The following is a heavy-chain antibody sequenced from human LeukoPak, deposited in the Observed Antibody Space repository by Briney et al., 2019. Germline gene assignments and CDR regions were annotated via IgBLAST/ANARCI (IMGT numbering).Heavy chain of an antibody. CDR1: TVSISSTTYY. Sequence: SETLSLTCTVSTVSISSTTYYWGWIRQPPGKGLEWIGEIYHSGSTNYNPSLKSRVTISVDKSKNQFSLKLSSVTAADTAVYYCARYRLVVVVAATYWYFDLWGRGTLVTVSS. CDR2: IYHSGST. J-gene: IGHJ2*01. D-gene: IGHD2-15*01. V-gene: IGHV4-39*07. CDR3: ARYRLVVVVAATYWYFDL.